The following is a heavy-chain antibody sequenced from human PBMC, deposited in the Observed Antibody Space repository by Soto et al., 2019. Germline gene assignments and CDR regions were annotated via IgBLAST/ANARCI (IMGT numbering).Heavy chain of an antibody. J-gene: IGHJ5*02. CDR1: GGPLNSPDYY. CDR2: LYFNGGT. CDR3: ARGISKYSTWYEPNTSFDA. D-gene: IGHD6-13*01. V-gene: IGHV4-30-4*01. Sequence: QVQLQESGPGLVKPSQTLSLTCNVSGGPLNSPDYYWSWIRQSPGQGLEWLGYLYFNGGTQSKPSLRTPVSMSLDTAKKQFSLKTRSVTAADTAVYYCARGISKYSTWYEPNTSFDAWGQGALVTVSS.